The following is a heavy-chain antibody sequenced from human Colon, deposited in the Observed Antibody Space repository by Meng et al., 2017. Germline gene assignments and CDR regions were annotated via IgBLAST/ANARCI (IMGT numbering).Heavy chain of an antibody. CDR3: AASDSSSLYYFDY. J-gene: IGHJ4*02. D-gene: IGHD6-13*01. V-gene: IGHV3-21*01. Sequence: GESLKISCAASGFTFSSYSMNWVRQAPGKGLEWVSSISSSSSYIYYADSVKGRFTISRDNAKNSLYLQMNSLRAEDTAVYYCAASDSSSLYYFDYWGQGTLVTVSS. CDR1: GFTFSSYS. CDR2: ISSSSSYI.